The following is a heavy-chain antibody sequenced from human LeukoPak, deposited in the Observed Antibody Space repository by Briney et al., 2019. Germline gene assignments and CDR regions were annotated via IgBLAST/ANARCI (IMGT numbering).Heavy chain of an antibody. CDR2: INPSGGTT. Sequence: GASVKVSCKASGYTFTSYYMHWVRQAPGQGLEWMGIINPSGGTTTYAQKFQGRVSMTRDTSTSTVYMEMSSLRSEDTAVYYCARDIAVAALVLDYWGQGTLVTVSS. D-gene: IGHD6-19*01. CDR1: GYTFTSYY. J-gene: IGHJ4*02. CDR3: ARDIAVAALVLDY. V-gene: IGHV1-46*01.